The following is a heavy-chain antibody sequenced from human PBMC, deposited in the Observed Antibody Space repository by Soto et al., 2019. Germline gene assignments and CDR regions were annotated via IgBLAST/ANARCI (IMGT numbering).Heavy chain of an antibody. D-gene: IGHD6-13*01. CDR2: IYYSGTT. V-gene: IGHV4-39*01. CDR1: GGSISSSSYY. J-gene: IGHJ6*02. Sequence: GSLRLSCTVSGGSISSSSYYWGWIRQPPGKGLEWIGSIYYSGTTYYNPSLKSRVTISVDTSKNQFPLKLSAMTAADTAVYYCASHIHSSWYPPKHYYYYGMDVWGQGTTVTVSS. CDR3: ASHIHSSWYPPKHYYYYGMDV.